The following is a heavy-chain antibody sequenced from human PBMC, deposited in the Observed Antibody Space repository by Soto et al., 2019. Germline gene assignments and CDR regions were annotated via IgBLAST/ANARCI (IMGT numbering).Heavy chain of an antibody. CDR2: IYYSGST. Sequence: PSETLSLTCTVSGCSISSYYWSWIRQPPGKGLEWIGYIYYSGSTNYNPSLKSRVTISVDTSKNQFSLKLSSVTAADTAVYYCARGSGYNWFDPWGQGTLVTVSS. V-gene: IGHV4-59*01. CDR3: ARGSGYNWFDP. CDR1: GCSISSYY. J-gene: IGHJ5*02.